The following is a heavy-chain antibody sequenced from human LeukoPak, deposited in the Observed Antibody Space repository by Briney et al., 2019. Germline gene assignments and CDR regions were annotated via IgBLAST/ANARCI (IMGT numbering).Heavy chain of an antibody. CDR1: GGSISSYY. CDR3: ARRRGVGATLFDY. CDR2: IYYSGSI. D-gene: IGHD1-26*01. Sequence: SETLSLTCTVSGGSISSYYWSWIRHPPGKGLEWIGYIYYSGSINYNPSLKSRVTISVDTSKNQFKLSSVTAADTAVYYCARRRGVGATLFDYWGQGTLVTVSS. V-gene: IGHV4-59*01. J-gene: IGHJ4*02.